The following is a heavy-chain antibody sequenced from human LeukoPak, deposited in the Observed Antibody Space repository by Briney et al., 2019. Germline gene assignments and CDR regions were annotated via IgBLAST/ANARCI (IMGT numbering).Heavy chain of an antibody. V-gene: IGHV4-30-2*01. Sequence: PSETLSLTCAVSGGSISSGGYSWSWIRQPPGKGLEWIGYIYHSGSTYYNPSLKSRVTISVDRSKNQFSLKLSSVTAADTAVYYCARVPAHYGDYSWFDPWGQGTPVTVSS. D-gene: IGHD4-17*01. CDR3: ARVPAHYGDYSWFDP. CDR2: IYHSGST. CDR1: GGSISSGGYS. J-gene: IGHJ5*02.